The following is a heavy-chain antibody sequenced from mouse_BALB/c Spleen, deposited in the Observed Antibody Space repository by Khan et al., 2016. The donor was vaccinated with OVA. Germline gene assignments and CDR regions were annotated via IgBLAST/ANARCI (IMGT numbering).Heavy chain of an antibody. J-gene: IGHJ2*01. D-gene: IGHD2-1*01. Sequence: VQLQQSGTVLARPGASVKMSCKGSGYTFTNYWMHWVKQRPGQGLEWIGVIYPGNSDTNYNQKFKGKAKLTAVTSTSTAYMELNSLTNEDSAVYYCTRNGFGNYESWDYWGQGTTLIVSS. CDR3: TRNGFGNYESWDY. CDR1: GYTFTNYW. CDR2: IYPGNSDT. V-gene: IGHV1-5*01.